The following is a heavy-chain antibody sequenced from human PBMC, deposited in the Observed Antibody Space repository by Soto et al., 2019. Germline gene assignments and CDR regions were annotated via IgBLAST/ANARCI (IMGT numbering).Heavy chain of an antibody. V-gene: IGHV3-30*18. D-gene: IGHD3-10*01. J-gene: IGHJ6*02. CDR3: AKVVTMVRGLSRQRGYYYGMDV. CDR1: GFTFSSYG. Sequence: GGSLRLSCAASGFTFSSYGMHWVRQAPGKGLEWVAVISYDGSNKYYADSVKGRFTISRDNSKNTLYLQMNSLRAEDTAVYYCAKVVTMVRGLSRQRGYYYGMDVWGQGTTVTVSS. CDR2: ISYDGSNK.